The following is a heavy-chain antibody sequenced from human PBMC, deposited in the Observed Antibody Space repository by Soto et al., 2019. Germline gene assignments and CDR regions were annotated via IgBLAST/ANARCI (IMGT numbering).Heavy chain of an antibody. D-gene: IGHD5-12*01. CDR1: GFTFDDYA. CDR2: ISWNSGSI. J-gene: IGHJ6*02. V-gene: IGHV3-9*01. Sequence: EVQLVESGGGLVQPGRSLRLSCAASGFTFDDYAMHWVRQAPGKGLEWVSGISWNSGSIGYADSVKGRFTISRDNAKNSLYLQMNSLRAEDTALYYCAKEMATIMGTRGYYYYGMAVWGQGTTVTVSS. CDR3: AKEMATIMGTRGYYYYGMAV.